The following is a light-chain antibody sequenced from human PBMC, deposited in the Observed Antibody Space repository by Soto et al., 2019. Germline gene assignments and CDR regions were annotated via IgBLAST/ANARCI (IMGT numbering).Light chain of an antibody. J-gene: IGLJ1*01. CDR2: DVS. CDR3: SSYTSSSTYV. Sequence: QSVLTQPASVSGSPGQSITISCTGTSSDVGGYHCVSWYQQYPGKAPKVMIYDVSNRPSGVSNRFSGSKSGTTASLTISGLQAEDEDDYYCSSYTSSSTYVFGTGTKVTVL. CDR1: SSDVGGYHC. V-gene: IGLV2-14*01.